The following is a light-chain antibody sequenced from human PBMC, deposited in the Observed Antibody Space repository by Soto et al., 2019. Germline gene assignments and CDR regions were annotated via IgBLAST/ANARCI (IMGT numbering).Light chain of an antibody. J-gene: IGKJ4*01. V-gene: IGKV2-24*01. CDR2: QIS. CDR3: MQATQFPLT. CDR1: QRLVHSDGNTY. Sequence: DIVLTQTPLSSPVTVGQPASISCRSSQRLVHSDGNTYLSWLQQRPGQPPRLLIYQISNRFSGVPDRFTGRGAGADFTLKISMVEAEDVGTYYCMQATQFPLTFGGGTKVKIK.